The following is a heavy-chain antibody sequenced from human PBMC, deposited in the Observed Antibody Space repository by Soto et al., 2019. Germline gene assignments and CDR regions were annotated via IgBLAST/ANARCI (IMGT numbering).Heavy chain of an antibody. Sequence: GGSLRLSCASSGFPVSSNYMSWVRQATGKGLEWVSVIYSGGSTYYADSVKGRFTISRDNSKNTLYLQMNSLRAEDTAVYYCTVYDSSGYYDYWGQGTLVTVSS. D-gene: IGHD3-22*01. V-gene: IGHV3-66*01. J-gene: IGHJ4*02. CDR1: GFPVSSNY. CDR2: IYSGGST. CDR3: TVYDSSGYYDY.